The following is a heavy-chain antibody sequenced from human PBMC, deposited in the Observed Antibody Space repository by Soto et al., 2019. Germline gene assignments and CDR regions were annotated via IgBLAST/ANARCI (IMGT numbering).Heavy chain of an antibody. CDR1: GFTFSSYW. Sequence: GGSLRLSCAASGFTFSSYWMSWVRQAPGKGLEWVANIKQDGSEKYYVDSVKGRFTISRDNAKNSLYLQMNSLRAEDTAVYYCARGIGYYDSSGYYLDYWGQGTLVTVSS. D-gene: IGHD3-22*01. CDR3: ARGIGYYDSSGYYLDY. V-gene: IGHV3-7*04. CDR2: IKQDGSEK. J-gene: IGHJ4*02.